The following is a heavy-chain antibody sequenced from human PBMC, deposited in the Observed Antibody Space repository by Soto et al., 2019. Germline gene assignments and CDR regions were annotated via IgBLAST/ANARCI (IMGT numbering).Heavy chain of an antibody. V-gene: IGHV1-58*01. J-gene: IGHJ3*02. Sequence: SVKVSCKASGFTFTSSAVQWVRQARGQRLEWIGWIVVGSGNTNYAQKFQERVTITRDMSTSTAYMELSSLRSEDTAVYYCAADLLDSSGYYFLGAFDIWGQGTMVTVSS. CDR1: GFTFTSSA. D-gene: IGHD3-22*01. CDR3: AADLLDSSGYYFLGAFDI. CDR2: IVVGSGNT.